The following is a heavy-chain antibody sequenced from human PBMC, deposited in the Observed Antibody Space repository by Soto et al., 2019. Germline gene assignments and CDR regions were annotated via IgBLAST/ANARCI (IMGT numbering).Heavy chain of an antibody. CDR2: ISSRSSYI. Sequence: GSLRLSCAASGFTFSPYTMNWVRQAPGKGLEWVSSISSRSSYIYYADSVKGRFTISRDNAKNSLYLLMNSLRAEDTAVYYCTRDLAAATYYGMDVWGQGTTVTVSS. CDR3: TRDLAAATYYGMDV. V-gene: IGHV3-21*01. CDR1: GFTFSPYT. D-gene: IGHD6-13*01. J-gene: IGHJ6*02.